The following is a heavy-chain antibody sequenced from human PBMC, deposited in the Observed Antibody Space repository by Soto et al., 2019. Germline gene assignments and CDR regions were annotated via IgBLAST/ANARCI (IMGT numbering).Heavy chain of an antibody. D-gene: IGHD5-12*01. Sequence: GGSLRLSCAASGFTLSDYYMNWIRQAPGKGQEWVSYISSSGNTIFYADSVKGRFTISRDNAKNSLYLQMNSLRAEDTAVYYCARDPNIVATIGSVYYYYRMDVSGQGTTVTVSS. J-gene: IGHJ6*01. CDR3: ARDPNIVATIGSVYYYYRMDV. CDR2: ISSSGNTI. CDR1: GFTLSDYY. V-gene: IGHV3-11*04.